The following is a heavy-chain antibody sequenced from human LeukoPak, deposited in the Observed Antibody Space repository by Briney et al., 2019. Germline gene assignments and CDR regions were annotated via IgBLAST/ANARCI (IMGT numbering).Heavy chain of an antibody. Sequence: PGGSLRLSCAVSGFIVSRNDMAWVRQAPGKGLRWVSVLYTDGKTFYEDSMKGRFTISRDNSKNTLNLQINNLRDDDTAVYYCARAVAGLDFDYWGQGTLVTVSS. CDR2: LYTDGKT. J-gene: IGHJ4*02. D-gene: IGHD6-19*01. V-gene: IGHV3-53*01. CDR3: ARAVAGLDFDY. CDR1: GFIVSRND.